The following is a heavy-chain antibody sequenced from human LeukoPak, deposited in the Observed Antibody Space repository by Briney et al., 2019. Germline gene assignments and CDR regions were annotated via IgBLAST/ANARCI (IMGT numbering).Heavy chain of an antibody. Sequence: SETLSLTCTVSGGSISSGGYYWSWIRQPPGKGLEWIGYIYHSGSTYYNPSLKSRVTISVDRSKNQFSLKLSSVTAADTAVYYCARSRAVVPAASFDYWGQGTLVTVSS. D-gene: IGHD2-2*01. CDR3: ARSRAVVPAASFDY. CDR1: GGSISSGGYY. CDR2: IYHSGST. J-gene: IGHJ4*02. V-gene: IGHV4-30-2*01.